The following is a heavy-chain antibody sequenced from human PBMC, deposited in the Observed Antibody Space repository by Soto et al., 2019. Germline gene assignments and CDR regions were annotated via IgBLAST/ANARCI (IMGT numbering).Heavy chain of an antibody. V-gene: IGHV1-18*01. Sequence: ASVKVSCKASGYTFTSYGISWVRQAPGQGLEWMGWISAYNGNTNYAQKLQGRVTMTTDTSTSTAYMELRSLRSDDTAVYYCARDNAIGYSSTGSAGNYYYYGMDVWGQGTTVTVSS. CDR2: ISAYNGNT. J-gene: IGHJ6*02. CDR1: GYTFTSYG. CDR3: ARDNAIGYSSTGSAGNYYYYGMDV. D-gene: IGHD6-13*01.